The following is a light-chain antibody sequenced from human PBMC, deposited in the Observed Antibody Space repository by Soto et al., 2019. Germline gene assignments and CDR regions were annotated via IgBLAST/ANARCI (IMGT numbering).Light chain of an antibody. J-gene: IGKJ5*01. CDR1: QSISSY. Sequence: DIQMTQSPSSLSASVGDRVTITCQASQSISSYLNWYQQKPGKAPKLLIYAASSLQSGVPSRFSGSGSGTDFTLTISSLQPEDFATYYCQQSYSTPPTFGQGTRRRL. CDR3: QQSYSTPPT. V-gene: IGKV1-39*01. CDR2: AAS.